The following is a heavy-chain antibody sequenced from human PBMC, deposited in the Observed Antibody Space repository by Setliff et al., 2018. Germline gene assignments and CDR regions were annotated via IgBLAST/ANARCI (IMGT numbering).Heavy chain of an antibody. D-gene: IGHD3-22*01. Sequence: LSLSCEASGFTFSSYTMSWVRQAPGKGLEWVSAISSDGSRTYYGDSVKGRFTISRDNAKNSLYLQMNSLRAEDTAVYYCARDRISRYYDSGAHAFDIWGQGTMVTVSS. J-gene: IGHJ3*02. V-gene: IGHV3-21*04. CDR2: ISSDGSRT. CDR3: ARDRISRYYDSGAHAFDI. CDR1: GFTFSSYT.